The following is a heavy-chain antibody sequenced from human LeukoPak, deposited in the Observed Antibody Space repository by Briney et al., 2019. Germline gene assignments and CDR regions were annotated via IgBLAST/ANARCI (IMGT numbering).Heavy chain of an antibody. J-gene: IGHJ3*02. D-gene: IGHD4-17*01. Sequence: PRGSLRLSCAASGFTFSSYGMHWVRQAPGKGLEWVAVISYDGSNKYYADSVKGRFTISRDNSKNTLYLQMNSLRAEDTAVYYCAKATFYGDIDIWGQGTMVTVSS. CDR2: ISYDGSNK. CDR3: AKATFYGDIDI. CDR1: GFTFSSYG. V-gene: IGHV3-30*18.